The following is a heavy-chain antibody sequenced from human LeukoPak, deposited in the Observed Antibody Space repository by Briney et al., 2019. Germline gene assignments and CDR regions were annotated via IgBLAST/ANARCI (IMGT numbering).Heavy chain of an antibody. CDR3: ARTLSATGQKDDY. CDR2: INHSGST. CDR1: GGSFSGYY. V-gene: IGHV4-34*01. D-gene: IGHD3-10*01. Sequence: SETLSLTCAVYGGSFSGYYWSWIRQPPGKGLEWIGEINHSGSTNYNPSLKSRVTISVDTSKNQFSLKLSSVTAADTAVYYCARTLSATGQKDDYWGQGTLVTVSS. J-gene: IGHJ4*02.